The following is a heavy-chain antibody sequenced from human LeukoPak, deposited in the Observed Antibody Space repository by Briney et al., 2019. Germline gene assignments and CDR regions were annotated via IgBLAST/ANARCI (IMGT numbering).Heavy chain of an antibody. Sequence: SETLSLTCAVSGDSISSGDYSWSWIRQPSGKGLEWIGYIFHSGSSYYNPSLKSRVTISVDKSKNQFSLGLTPVTAADTAVYYCARELWFVNAPGSWFDPWGQGTLVTVSS. CDR1: GDSISSGDYS. CDR2: IFHSGSS. D-gene: IGHD3-10*01. J-gene: IGHJ5*02. CDR3: ARELWFVNAPGSWFDP. V-gene: IGHV4-30-2*01.